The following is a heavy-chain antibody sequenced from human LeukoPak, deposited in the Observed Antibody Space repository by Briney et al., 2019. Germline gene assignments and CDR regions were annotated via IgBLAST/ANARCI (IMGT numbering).Heavy chain of an antibody. CDR1: GGSISNYY. D-gene: IGHD3-10*01. CDR3: AITYYYGSGSGSFFDY. Sequence: SETLSLTCIVSGGSISNYYWSWIRQPPGKGLEWIGYIFYTGITNYNPSLKSRVTISVDTSKNQFSLKLSSVTAADTAVYYCAITYYYGSGSGSFFDYWGQGTLVTVSS. CDR2: IFYTGIT. V-gene: IGHV4-59*08. J-gene: IGHJ4*02.